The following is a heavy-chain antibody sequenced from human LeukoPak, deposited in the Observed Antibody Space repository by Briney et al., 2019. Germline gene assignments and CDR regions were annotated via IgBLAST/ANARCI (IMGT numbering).Heavy chain of an antibody. Sequence: PSETLSLTCAVYGGSFSGYYWSWIHQPPGKGLEWIGEINHSGSTNYNPSLKSRVTISVDTSKNQFSLKLSSVTAADTAVYYCARHHRRLGELSLYDYWGQGTLVTVSS. V-gene: IGHV4-34*01. CDR3: ARHHRRLGELSLYDY. D-gene: IGHD3-16*02. CDR2: INHSGST. J-gene: IGHJ4*02. CDR1: GGSFSGYY.